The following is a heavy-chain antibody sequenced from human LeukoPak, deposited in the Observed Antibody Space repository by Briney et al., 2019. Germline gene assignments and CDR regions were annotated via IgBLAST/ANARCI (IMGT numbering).Heavy chain of an antibody. CDR2: IYSGGST. D-gene: IGHD5-24*01. Sequence: PGGSLRLSCTVSGFTVSSDSMSWVRQAPGKGLEWVSFIYSGGSTHYSDSVKGRFTISRDDSKNTLYLQMNSLRAEDTAVYYCARDFGDGYNSRFDYWGQGTLVTVSS. J-gene: IGHJ4*02. V-gene: IGHV3-53*05. CDR1: GFTVSSDS. CDR3: ARDFGDGYNSRFDY.